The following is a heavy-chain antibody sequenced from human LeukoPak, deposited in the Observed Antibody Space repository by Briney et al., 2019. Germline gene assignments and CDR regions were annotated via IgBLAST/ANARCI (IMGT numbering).Heavy chain of an antibody. D-gene: IGHD6-19*01. CDR1: GFTFSSYE. CDR3: ASEQWLVRGIDY. V-gene: IGHV3-7*01. CDR2: IKHDGSEK. J-gene: IGHJ4*02. Sequence: GGSLRLSCAASGFTFSSYEMNWVRQAPGKGLEWVANIKHDGSEKYYVDSVKGRFTISRDNAKNSLYLQMNSLRAEDTAVYYCASEQWLVRGIDYWGQGTLVTVSS.